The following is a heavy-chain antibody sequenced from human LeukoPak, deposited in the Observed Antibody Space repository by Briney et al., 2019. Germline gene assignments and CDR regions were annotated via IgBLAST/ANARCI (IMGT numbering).Heavy chain of an antibody. CDR3: ARYGAPFDS. CDR2: IFYSGTT. J-gene: IGHJ4*02. CDR1: GGSISSGGYY. Sequence: SETLSLTCTVSGGSISSGGYYWSWLRQNPGKGLEFVGYIFYSGTTYYNPSLKSRVTVSLDTSLSQFSLKLTSVTAADTAVYYCARYGAPFDSWGQGTLVTVSS. V-gene: IGHV4-31*03. D-gene: IGHD4-17*01.